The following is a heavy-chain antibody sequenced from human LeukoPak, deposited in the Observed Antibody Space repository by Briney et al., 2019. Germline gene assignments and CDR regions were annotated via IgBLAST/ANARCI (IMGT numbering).Heavy chain of an antibody. D-gene: IGHD5-18*01. CDR3: AKREGYSYGTYYFDY. V-gene: IGHV3-30*18. CDR2: ISYDGSNK. J-gene: IGHJ4*02. Sequence: PGGSLRLSCAASGFTFSSYGMHWVRQAPGKGLEWVAVISYDGSNKYYADSVKGRFTISRDNSKNTLYLQMNSLRAEDTAVYYCAKREGYSYGTYYFDYWGQGTLVTVSS. CDR1: GFTFSSYG.